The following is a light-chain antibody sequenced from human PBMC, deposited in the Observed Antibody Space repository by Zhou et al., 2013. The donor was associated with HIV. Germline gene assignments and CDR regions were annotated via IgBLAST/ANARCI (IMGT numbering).Light chain of an antibody. V-gene: IGKV1-5*03. CDR3: QQGYTTLT. J-gene: IGKJ4*01. Sequence: DIQMTQSPSTLSASVGDRVTITCRASQNINSWLAWYQQKPGKAPNLLIHKTSTLQSGVPSRFIGSGSGTDFTLTISSLQPEDFATYYCQQGYTTLTFGGGTKVEIK. CDR1: QNINSW. CDR2: KTS.